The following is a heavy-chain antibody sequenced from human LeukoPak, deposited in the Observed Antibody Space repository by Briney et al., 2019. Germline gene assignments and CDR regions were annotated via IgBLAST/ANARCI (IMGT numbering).Heavy chain of an antibody. J-gene: IGHJ4*02. D-gene: IGHD3-10*01. CDR3: AKGPEVRGVIVILKTGEKGALDY. V-gene: IGHV3-21*01. Sequence: PGGSLRLSCAASGFTFSSYSMNWVRQAPGKGLEWVSSISSRSSYIYYADSVKGRFTISRDNAKNSLYLQMNSLRAEDTAVYYCAKGPEVRGVIVILKTGEKGALDYWGQGTLVTVSS. CDR2: ISSRSSYI. CDR1: GFTFSSYS.